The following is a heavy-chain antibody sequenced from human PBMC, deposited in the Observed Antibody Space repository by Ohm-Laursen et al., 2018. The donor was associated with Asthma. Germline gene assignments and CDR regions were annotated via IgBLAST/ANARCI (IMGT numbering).Heavy chain of an antibody. Sequence: SLRLSCSASGFTFSNFAMHWVRQAPGKGLDWVSVIFGSTGTNYADSVKGRFTISRDNSKNTIYLQMNSLRAEDTAVYYCAISLTTPGAFDIWGQGTMITVSS. D-gene: IGHD1/OR15-1a*01. CDR2: IFGSTGT. CDR3: AISLTTPGAFDI. V-gene: IGHV3-23*01. CDR1: GFTFSNFA. J-gene: IGHJ3*02.